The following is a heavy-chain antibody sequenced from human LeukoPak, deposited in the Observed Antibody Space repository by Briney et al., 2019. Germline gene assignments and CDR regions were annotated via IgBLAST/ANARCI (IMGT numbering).Heavy chain of an antibody. D-gene: IGHD6-13*01. CDR2: IYYSGST. CDR1: GGSISSYY. CDR3: ARGNIAVAGTLEY. J-gene: IGHJ4*02. V-gene: IGHV4-59*01. Sequence: SETLSLTCTVSGGSISSYYWSWIRQPPGKELEWIGFIYYSGSTNYNPSLKSRVIISVDTSKNHFSLMLSSVTAADTAVYYCARGNIAVAGTLEYWGQGTLVTVSS.